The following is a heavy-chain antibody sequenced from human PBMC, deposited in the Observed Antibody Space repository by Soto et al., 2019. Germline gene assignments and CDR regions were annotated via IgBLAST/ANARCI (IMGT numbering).Heavy chain of an antibody. J-gene: IGHJ4*02. Sequence: QVQLQELGPGLVKPSETLSLTCTVSGGSISSYYWSWIRQPPGKGLEWIGYIYYSGSTNYNPSLKSRVTISVDTSKNQFSLKLTSVTAADTAVYYCARRWGTSFDFWGQGTLVTVSS. V-gene: IGHV4-59*01. CDR3: ARRWGTSFDF. CDR2: IYYSGST. CDR1: GGSISSYY. D-gene: IGHD7-27*01.